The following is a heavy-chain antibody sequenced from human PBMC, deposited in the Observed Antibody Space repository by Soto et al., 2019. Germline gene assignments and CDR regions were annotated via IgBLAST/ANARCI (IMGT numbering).Heavy chain of an antibody. CDR3: ARHYNSGYDLGYYYGMDV. V-gene: IGHV4-31*03. J-gene: IGHJ6*02. CDR2: IYYSGST. CDR1: GGSISSGGYY. D-gene: IGHD5-12*01. Sequence: SETLSLTCTVSGGSISSGGYYWSWIRQHPGKGLEWIGYIYYSGSTYYNPSLKSRVTISVDTSKNQFSLKLSSVTAADTAVYYCARHYNSGYDLGYYYGMDVWGQGTTVTVSS.